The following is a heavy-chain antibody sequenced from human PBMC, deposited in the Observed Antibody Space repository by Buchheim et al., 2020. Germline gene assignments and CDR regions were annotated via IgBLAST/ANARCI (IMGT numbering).Heavy chain of an antibody. J-gene: IGHJ6*02. CDR2: ISYDGSNK. CDR1: GFTFSSYA. V-gene: IGHV3-30-3*01. CDR3: ARAQATVSYYGMDV. D-gene: IGHD4-17*01. Sequence: QVQLVESGGGVVQPGRSLRLSCAASGFTFSSYAMHWVRQAPGKGLEWVAVISYDGSNKYYADSVKGRFTISRDNSKNTLYLQMNSLRAEDTAVYYCARAQATVSYYGMDVWGQGTT.